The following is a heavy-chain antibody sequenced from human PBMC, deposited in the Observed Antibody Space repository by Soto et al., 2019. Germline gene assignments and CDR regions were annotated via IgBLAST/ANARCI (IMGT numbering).Heavy chain of an antibody. V-gene: IGHV4-59*01. Sequence: QVQLQESGPGLVKPSETLSLTCTVSGGSISGYYWSWIRQPPGKGLEWIGYIYYTGRTNYNPSLKSRVTISLDTSKNQFALRLNSVTAAATGVYYCVRSCQGLDWGQGTLVTVSS. CDR2: IYYTGRT. J-gene: IGHJ4*02. CDR1: GGSISGYY. D-gene: IGHD4-17*01. CDR3: VRSCQGLD.